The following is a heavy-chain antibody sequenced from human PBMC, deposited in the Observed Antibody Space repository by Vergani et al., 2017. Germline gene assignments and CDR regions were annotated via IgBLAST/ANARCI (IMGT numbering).Heavy chain of an antibody. J-gene: IGHJ4*02. D-gene: IGHD6-6*01. CDR3: ASDSSSSRRAPFDY. Sequence: QVQLVQSGAEVKKPGDSVKVSCKASGYTFPSYYMHWVRQAPGQGLEWMGIINPSGGSTSHAQKFQGRVTMTRDTSTSTVYMELSSLRSEDTAVYYCASDSSSSRRAPFDYWGQGTLVTVSS. CDR1: GYTFPSYY. V-gene: IGHV1-46*01. CDR2: INPSGGST.